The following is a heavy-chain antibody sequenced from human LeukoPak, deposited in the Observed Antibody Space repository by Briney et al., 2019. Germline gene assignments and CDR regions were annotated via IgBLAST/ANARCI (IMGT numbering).Heavy chain of an antibody. D-gene: IGHD3-10*01. CDR3: ARDYYASESPGGDRFDP. CDR2: TYYRSQWYN. Sequence: SQTLSLTCAISGDSVSSNSAAWNWIRQSPSRGLEWLGRTYYRSQWYNDYAVSVRSRITIIPDTSKNQFSLQVNSVTPEDTAVYYCARDYYASESPGGDRFDPWGQGTLVTVSS. CDR1: GDSVSSNSAA. V-gene: IGHV6-1*01. J-gene: IGHJ5*02.